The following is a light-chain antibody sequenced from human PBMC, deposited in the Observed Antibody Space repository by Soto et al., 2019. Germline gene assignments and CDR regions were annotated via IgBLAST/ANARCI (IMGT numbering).Light chain of an antibody. V-gene: IGKV1-27*01. J-gene: IGKJ3*01. CDR1: QGISNY. Sequence: DIQMTQSPSSLSASVGDRVTITCRASQGISNYLAWYQQKPGKVPKLLIYAAYTLQSGVPSRFRGSGSGTELTLTINSLKPEDVATYYCKKYNSAPLTCGPGTKVDIK. CDR3: KKYNSAPLT. CDR2: AAY.